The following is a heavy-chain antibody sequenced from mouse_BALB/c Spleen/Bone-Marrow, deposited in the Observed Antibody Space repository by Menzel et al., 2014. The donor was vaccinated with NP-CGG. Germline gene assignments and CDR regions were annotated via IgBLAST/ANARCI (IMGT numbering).Heavy chain of an antibody. J-gene: IGHJ2*01. D-gene: IGHD1-1*01. V-gene: IGHV5-17*02. CDR2: ISSGSSTI. CDR1: GFTFSSFG. CDR3: ASSPYGYFDY. Sequence: EVKLVESGGGLVQPGGSRKLSCAASGFTFSSFGMHWVRQAPEKGLEWVAYISSGSSTIYYADTVKGRFTISRDNPKNTLFLQMTSLRSEDTAMYYCASSPYGYFDYWGQGTTLTASS.